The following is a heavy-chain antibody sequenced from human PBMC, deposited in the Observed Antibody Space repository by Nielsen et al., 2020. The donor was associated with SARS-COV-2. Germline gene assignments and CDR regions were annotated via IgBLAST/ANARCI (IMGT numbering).Heavy chain of an antibody. CDR1: GGSFRGYS. D-gene: IGHD3-16*01. CDR2: INHSGST. CDR3: ARGLRVWGSYDY. J-gene: IGHJ4*02. Sequence: SETLSLTCAVHGGSFRGYSWSWIRQPPGKGLEWIGEINHSGSTNYNPSLKSRVTISVDTSKNQFSLKLSSVTAADTAVYYCARGLRVWGSYDYWGQGTLVTVSS. V-gene: IGHV4-34*01.